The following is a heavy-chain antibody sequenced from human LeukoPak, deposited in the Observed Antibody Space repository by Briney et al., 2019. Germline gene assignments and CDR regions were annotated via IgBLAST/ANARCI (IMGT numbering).Heavy chain of an antibody. V-gene: IGHV3-74*01. J-gene: IGHJ3*02. Sequence: PGGSLRLSCAASGFIFSNHWIHWVRQAPGKGPVWVSRINSDGSSTYYADSVKGRFTISRDNAKNTLYLQMNSLRAEDTAVYYCARSQSGYPDAFDIWGQGTMVTVSS. CDR1: GFIFSNHW. CDR2: INSDGSST. D-gene: IGHD3-22*01. CDR3: ARSQSGYPDAFDI.